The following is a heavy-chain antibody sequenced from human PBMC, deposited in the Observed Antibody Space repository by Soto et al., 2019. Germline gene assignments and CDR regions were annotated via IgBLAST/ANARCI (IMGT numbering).Heavy chain of an antibody. CDR3: AHRVLRTVFGLVTTTAIYFDF. CDR1: GFSLTTSGVG. V-gene: IGHV2-5*02. Sequence: QITLNESGPTQVKPRQTLTLTCTVSGFSLTTSGVGVGWIRQSPGKAPECLALIYWDDDKRYSPSLKSRLTITKDTSKNQVVLTMVDLDPADTATYYCAHRVLRTVFGLVTTTAIYFDFRGQATPVAVSS. D-gene: IGHD3-3*01. CDR2: IYWDDDK. J-gene: IGHJ4*02.